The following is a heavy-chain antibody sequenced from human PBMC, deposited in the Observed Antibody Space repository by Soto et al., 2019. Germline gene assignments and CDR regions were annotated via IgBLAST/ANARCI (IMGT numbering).Heavy chain of an antibody. CDR2: IKQDGSEK. J-gene: IGHJ5*02. CDR3: SRSLRPLSWFDP. D-gene: IGHD3-10*01. V-gene: IGHV3-7*03. Sequence: GGSLRLSCAASGFTFSSYWMSWVRQAPGKGLEWVANIKQDGSEKYYTDSVKGRFTISRDNSKNTLYLQMNNVRAEDTAVYFCSRSLRPLSWFDPRGQRNLVTVSS. CDR1: GFTFSSYW.